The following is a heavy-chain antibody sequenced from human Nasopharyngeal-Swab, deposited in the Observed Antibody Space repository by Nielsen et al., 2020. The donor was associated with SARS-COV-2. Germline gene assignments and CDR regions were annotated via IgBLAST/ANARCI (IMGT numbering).Heavy chain of an antibody. Sequence: WVRQAPGQGLEWMGGIIPIFGTANYAQKFQGRVTITADESTSTAYMKLSSLRSEDTAVYYCARDNYDYVWGSYRRFDYWGQGTLVTVSS. J-gene: IGHJ4*02. V-gene: IGHV1-69*01. CDR2: IIPIFGTA. CDR3: ARDNYDYVWGSYRRFDY. D-gene: IGHD3-16*02.